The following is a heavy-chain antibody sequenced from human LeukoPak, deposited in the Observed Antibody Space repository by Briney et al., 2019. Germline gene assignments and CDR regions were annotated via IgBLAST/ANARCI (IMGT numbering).Heavy chain of an antibody. CDR3: AKVLLDAMVTDYYYYYMDV. V-gene: IGHV3-30*02. CDR2: IRYDGSNK. D-gene: IGHD5-18*01. Sequence: GGSLRLSCAASGFTFSSYGMHWVRQAPGKGLEWVAFIRYDGSNKYYADSVKGRFTISRDNSKNTLYLQMNSLRAEDTAVYYCAKVLLDAMVTDYYYYYMDVWGKGTTVTVSS. CDR1: GFTFSSYG. J-gene: IGHJ6*03.